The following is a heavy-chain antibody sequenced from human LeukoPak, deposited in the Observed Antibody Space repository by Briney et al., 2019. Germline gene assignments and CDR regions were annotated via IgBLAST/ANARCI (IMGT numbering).Heavy chain of an antibody. Sequence: GASVKVSCKASGYTFTGYYMHRVRQAPGQGLEWMGIINPSGGSTSYAQKFQGRVTMTRDTSTSTVYMELSSLRSEDTAVYYCARAPRDSNYYNYWGQGTLVTVSS. J-gene: IGHJ4*02. V-gene: IGHV1-46*01. D-gene: IGHD4-11*01. CDR1: GYTFTGYY. CDR2: INPSGGST. CDR3: ARAPRDSNYYNY.